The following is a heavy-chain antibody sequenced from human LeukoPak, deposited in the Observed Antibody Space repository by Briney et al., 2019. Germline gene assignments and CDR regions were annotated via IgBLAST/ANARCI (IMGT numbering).Heavy chain of an antibody. Sequence: PSETLSLTRTVSGGSISSSSYYWGWIRQPPGKGLEWIGSIYYSGSTYYNPSLKSRVTISVDTSKNQFSLKLSSVTAADTAVYYCTATAGPTYYYDSTEPGSFDYWGQGTLVTVSS. CDR2: IYYSGST. V-gene: IGHV4-39*01. CDR1: GGSISSSSYY. D-gene: IGHD3-22*01. J-gene: IGHJ4*02. CDR3: TATAGPTYYYDSTEPGSFDY.